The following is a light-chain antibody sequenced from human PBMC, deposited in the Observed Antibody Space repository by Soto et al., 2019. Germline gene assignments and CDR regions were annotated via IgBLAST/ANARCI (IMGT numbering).Light chain of an antibody. J-gene: IGKJ2*01. CDR1: QSISTW. V-gene: IGKV1-5*03. Sequence: DIQMTQSPSTLSSSVGDRVTITCRASQSISTWLAGYQQKPGKAPKLLIYEASNLQSGVPSRFSGSGSGTAFTLTIGSLQPDDFAAYFCLQYNSTSSSFGQGTNLEIK. CDR3: LQYNSTSSS. CDR2: EAS.